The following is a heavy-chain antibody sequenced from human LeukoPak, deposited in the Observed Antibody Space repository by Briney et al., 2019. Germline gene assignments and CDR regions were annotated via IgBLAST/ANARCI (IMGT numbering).Heavy chain of an antibody. D-gene: IGHD3-22*01. CDR1: GYTFITYD. J-gene: IGHJ4*02. CDR3: ARERYYDSRGYTFDY. CDR2: MNPNSGNT. V-gene: IGHV1-8*01. Sequence: ASVKVSCKASGYTFITYDINWVRQAPGQGPEWMGWMNPNSGNTGYAQKFQGRVTMTRDTSISTAYLDLSSLRSEDTAVYYCARERYYDSRGYTFDYWGQGTLVTVSS.